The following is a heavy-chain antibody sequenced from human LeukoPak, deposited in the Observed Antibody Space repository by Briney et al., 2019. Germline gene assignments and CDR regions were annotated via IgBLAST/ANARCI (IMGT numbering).Heavy chain of an antibody. V-gene: IGHV3-23*01. D-gene: IGHD2-2*01. J-gene: IGHJ5*02. CDR2: ISGSGGST. CDR1: GFTFSSYA. CDR3: AKFRWDIVVVPAAGWFDP. Sequence: GGSLRLSCAASGFTFSSYAMSWVRQAPGKGLEWVSAISGSGGSTYYADSVKGRFTISRDNSKNTLYLQMNSLRAEDTAVYYCAKFRWDIVVVPAAGWFDPWGQGTLVTVSS.